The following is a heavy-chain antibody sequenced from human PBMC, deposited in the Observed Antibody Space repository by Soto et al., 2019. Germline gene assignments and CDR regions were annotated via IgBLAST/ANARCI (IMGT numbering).Heavy chain of an antibody. D-gene: IGHD2-21*01. Sequence: GGSLRLSCAASGFTFSNYAMSWVRQAPGKGLECVSGIRDSGATTYYADSVKGRFTISRDNSKNTLYLQVNNLKVEDTAIYYCAKASCGGNCYYRLDVWGPGSTVTVSS. CDR1: GFTFSNYA. J-gene: IGHJ6*02. V-gene: IGHV3-23*01. CDR3: AKASCGGNCYYRLDV. CDR2: IRDSGATT.